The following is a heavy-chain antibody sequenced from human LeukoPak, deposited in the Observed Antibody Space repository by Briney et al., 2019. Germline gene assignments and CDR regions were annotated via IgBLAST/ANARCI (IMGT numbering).Heavy chain of an antibody. D-gene: IGHD5-24*01. Sequence: SETLSLTCTVSGGSISSSSYYWGWIRQPPGKGLEWIGSIYYSGSTYYNPSLESRVTISVDTSKNQFSLKLSSVTAADTAVYYCALRWLQFGGSDYWGQGTLVTVSS. CDR3: ALRWLQFGGSDY. V-gene: IGHV4-39*01. J-gene: IGHJ4*02. CDR2: IYYSGST. CDR1: GGSISSSSYY.